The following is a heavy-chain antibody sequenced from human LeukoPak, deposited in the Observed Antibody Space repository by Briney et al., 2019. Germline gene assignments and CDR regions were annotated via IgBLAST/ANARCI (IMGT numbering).Heavy chain of an antibody. CDR2: IYYSGST. Sequence: SETLSLTCTVTGGSLSSASYFWGWLRQPPGKGLEWIGTIYYSGSTNYNASLKCRVTMSGDPSRSQFSLRLRSVYAADTGVYYCEKAVVLFSDSSGLCAFDVWARGTMVTVSS. CDR1: GGSLSSASYF. V-gene: IGHV4-39*01. D-gene: IGHD3-22*01. J-gene: IGHJ3*01. CDR3: EKAVVLFSDSSGLCAFDV.